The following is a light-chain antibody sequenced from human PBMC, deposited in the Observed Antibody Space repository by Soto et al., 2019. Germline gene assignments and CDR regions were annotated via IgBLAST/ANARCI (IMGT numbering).Light chain of an antibody. CDR3: QQHDQGWT. CDR1: QSVRTK. CDR2: GAS. Sequence: EMVMTQSPATLSVSLGERATLSCRASQSVRTKLVWYQQKPGQAPRLLIFGASTRATGIPARFSGSESGTEFTLTISNLQSEDFAVYYCQQHDQGWTFGQGTKVEIK. J-gene: IGKJ1*01. V-gene: IGKV3-15*01.